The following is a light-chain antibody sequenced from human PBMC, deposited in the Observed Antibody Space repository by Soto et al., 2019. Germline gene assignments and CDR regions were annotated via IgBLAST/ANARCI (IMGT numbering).Light chain of an antibody. CDR2: GAT. CDR3: LQYNHYPPT. CDR1: QGIKNE. V-gene: IGKV1-17*01. J-gene: IGKJ1*01. Sequence: DIQMTQSPSSLSASVGDRVTITCRASQGIKNELGWDQQKSGLAPKRLIFGATTLQSGVPSRFSGSASGTDFSLIISSLQPEDFETYYCLQYNHYPPTFGQGTRVE.